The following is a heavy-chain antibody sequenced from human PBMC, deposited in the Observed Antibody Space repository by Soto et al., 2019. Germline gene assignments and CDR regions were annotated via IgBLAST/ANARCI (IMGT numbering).Heavy chain of an antibody. CDR2: IIPILGIA. CDR1: GGTFSSYT. D-gene: IGHD4-17*01. CDR3: ARVHGDYVAYFDY. Sequence: SVKVSCKASGGTFSSYTIIWVRQAPGQGLEWMGRIIPILGIANYAQKFQGRVTITADKSTSTAYMELSSLRSEDTAVYYCARVHGDYVAYFDYWGQGTLVTVSS. J-gene: IGHJ4*02. V-gene: IGHV1-69*02.